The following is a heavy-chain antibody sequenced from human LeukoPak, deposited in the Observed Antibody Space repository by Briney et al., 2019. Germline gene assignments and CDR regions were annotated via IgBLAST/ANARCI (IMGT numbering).Heavy chain of an antibody. Sequence: SETLSLTCTVSGGSISSGYHYWGWIRQPPGKGLEWIGSIYESGRTHYNPSLRSRITISVDTSKNQFSLELSSVTAADTAVYYCARHDYGGNSPFDYWGQGTLVTVSS. V-gene: IGHV4-39*01. CDR2: IYESGRT. CDR1: GGSISSGYHY. J-gene: IGHJ4*02. CDR3: ARHDYGGNSPFDY. D-gene: IGHD4-23*01.